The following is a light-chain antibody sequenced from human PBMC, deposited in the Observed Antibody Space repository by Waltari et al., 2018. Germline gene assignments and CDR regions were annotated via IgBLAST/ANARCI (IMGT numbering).Light chain of an antibody. Sequence: DIQLTQSPSFLSASVGDSVTITCRASQGISSYLAWYQQKPGKAPKLLIYAASTLQSGVPSRFSGSGSGTEFTLTISSLQPEDFATYYCQQLNSYPFTFGGGTKVEIK. CDR1: QGISSY. CDR2: AAS. V-gene: IGKV1-9*01. J-gene: IGKJ4*01. CDR3: QQLNSYPFT.